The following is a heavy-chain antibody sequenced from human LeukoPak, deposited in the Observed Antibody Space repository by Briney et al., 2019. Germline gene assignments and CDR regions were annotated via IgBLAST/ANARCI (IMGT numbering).Heavy chain of an antibody. Sequence: SETLSLTCAVYGGSFSGYYWSWIRQPPGKGLEWIGEINHSGSTNYNPSLKSRVTISVDTSKNQFSLKLSSVTAADTAVYYCARVRYSSGWPRTNHYYYYYMDVWGKGTTVTISS. V-gene: IGHV4-34*01. CDR2: INHSGST. CDR3: ARVRYSSGWPRTNHYYYYYMDV. J-gene: IGHJ6*03. CDR1: GGSFSGYY. D-gene: IGHD6-19*01.